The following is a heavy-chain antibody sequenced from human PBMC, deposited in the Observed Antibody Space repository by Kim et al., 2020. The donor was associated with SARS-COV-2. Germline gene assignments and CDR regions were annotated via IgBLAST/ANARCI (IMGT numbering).Heavy chain of an antibody. CDR3: ARDGEYDSSGYYPSFPRGGMDV. CDR1: GFTFSSYG. CDR2: ISYDGSNK. J-gene: IGHJ6*02. D-gene: IGHD3-22*01. V-gene: IGHV3-33*05. Sequence: GGSLRLSCAASGFTFSSYGMHWVRQAPGKGLEWVAVISYDGSNKYYADSVKGRFTISRDNSKNTLYLQMNRLRAEDTAVYYCARDGEYDSSGYYPSFPRGGMDVWGQGTTVTVSS.